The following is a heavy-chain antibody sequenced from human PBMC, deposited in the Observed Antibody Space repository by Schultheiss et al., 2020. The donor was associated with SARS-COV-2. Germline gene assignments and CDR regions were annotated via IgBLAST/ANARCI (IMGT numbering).Heavy chain of an antibody. V-gene: IGHV4-59*12. CDR3: ARVPIAVARGGNWFDP. D-gene: IGHD6-19*01. J-gene: IGHJ5*02. Sequence: SETLSLTCTVSGGSISSYYWSWIRQPPGKGLEWIGYIYYSGSTNYNPSLKSRVTISVDTSKNQFSLKLSSVTAADTAVYYCARVPIAVARGGNWFDPWGQGTLVTVSS. CDR2: IYYSGST. CDR1: GGSISSYY.